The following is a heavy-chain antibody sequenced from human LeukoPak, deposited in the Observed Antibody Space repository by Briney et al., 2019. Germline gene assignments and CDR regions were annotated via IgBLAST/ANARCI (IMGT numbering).Heavy chain of an antibody. CDR2: ILGSGGST. CDR3: AKWGDYDVLTGYYVPDY. Sequence: GGSLRLSCAASGFTFSNYAMSWVRRAPGKGLEWVSAILGSGGSTYYADSVKGRFTVSRDNSKSTLYLQMNSLGAEDTALYYCAKWGDYDVLTGYYVPDYWGQGTLVTVSS. J-gene: IGHJ4*01. V-gene: IGHV3-23*01. CDR1: GFTFSNYA. D-gene: IGHD3-9*01.